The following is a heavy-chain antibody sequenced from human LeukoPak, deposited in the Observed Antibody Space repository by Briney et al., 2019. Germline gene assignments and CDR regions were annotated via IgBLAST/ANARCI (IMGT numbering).Heavy chain of an antibody. CDR3: ARVSGGTYPDY. J-gene: IGHJ4*02. CDR1: GGSMSRYY. Sequence: PSETLSLTCTVSGGSMSRYYWSWIRQPPGKGLEWIGYMYYSGSTKYNPSLKSRVTISVDTSKNQFSLKLSSVTAADTAVYYCARVSGGTYPDYWGQGTLVTVSP. D-gene: IGHD1-26*01. V-gene: IGHV4-59*01. CDR2: MYYSGST.